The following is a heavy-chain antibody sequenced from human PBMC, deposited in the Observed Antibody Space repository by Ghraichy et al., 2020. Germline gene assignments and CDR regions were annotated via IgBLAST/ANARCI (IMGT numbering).Heavy chain of an antibody. CDR3: AKVVVPTAPDYYYYMDV. V-gene: IGHV4-59*01. Sequence: SETLSLTCTVSGGSISSYYWSWIRQPPGKGLEWIGYIYYSGGTNYNPSLKSRVTISVDTSKNQFSLKLSSVTAADTAVYYCAKVVVPTAPDYYYYMDVWGKGTTVTVSS. CDR2: IYYSGGT. D-gene: IGHD2-15*01. CDR1: GGSISSYY. J-gene: IGHJ6*03.